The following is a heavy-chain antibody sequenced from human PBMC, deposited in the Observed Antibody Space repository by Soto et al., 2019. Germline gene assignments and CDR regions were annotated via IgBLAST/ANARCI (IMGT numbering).Heavy chain of an antibody. V-gene: IGHV3-23*01. CDR1: GFTFSSYA. D-gene: IGHD3-9*01. J-gene: IGHJ4*02. CDR3: AKPPMGYDWHYFDY. Sequence: GGSLRLSCAASGFTFSSYAMNWVRQAPGKGLEWVSTIRGSGSIKYYADSVKGRFTISRDNSKNTLYLQMNSLRAEDTAVYYCAKPPMGYDWHYFDYWGQGTLVTVSA. CDR2: IRGSGSIK.